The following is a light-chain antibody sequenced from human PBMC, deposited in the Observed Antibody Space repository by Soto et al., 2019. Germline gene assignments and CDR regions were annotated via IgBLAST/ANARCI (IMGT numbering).Light chain of an antibody. J-gene: IGLJ1*01. Sequence: SITISCTGTSSDVGGYNYVSWYQHHPGKAPKLMIYDVSNRPSGVSNRFSGSKSGNTASLTISGLQPEDEADYYCCSYTTSNTRQIVFGTGTKVTVL. CDR2: DVS. CDR1: SSDVGGYNY. CDR3: CSYTTSNTRQIV. V-gene: IGLV2-14*03.